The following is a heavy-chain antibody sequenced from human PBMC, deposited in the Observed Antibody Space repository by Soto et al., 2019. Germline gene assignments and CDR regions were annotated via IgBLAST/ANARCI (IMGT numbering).Heavy chain of an antibody. V-gene: IGHV4-4*02. D-gene: IGHD6-13*01. CDR3: ARGERQQQRDY. CDR2: IYHSGST. CDR1: GDSISSSNW. J-gene: IGHJ4*02. Sequence: QVQLQESGPGLVKPSGTLSLTCAVSGDSISSSNWWSWVRQPPGKGLEWIGEIYHSGSTNYNPSLKXRXXXSXHKSKHQFSLKLSSVTAADTAVYYCARGERQQQRDYWGQGTLVTVSS.